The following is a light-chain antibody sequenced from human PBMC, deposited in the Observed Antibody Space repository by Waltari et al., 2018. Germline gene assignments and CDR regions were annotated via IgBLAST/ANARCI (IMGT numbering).Light chain of an antibody. V-gene: IGKV3-20*01. CDR1: QSIGSTY. J-gene: IGKJ5*01. CDR2: AAS. Sequence: CRASQSIGSTYLAWYQQKPGQAPSLLIYAASSRATGIPDRFSGSGSGTDFTLTINRLEPEDFAVYYCQQSDTSSVTFGQGTRLEIK. CDR3: QQSDTSSVT.